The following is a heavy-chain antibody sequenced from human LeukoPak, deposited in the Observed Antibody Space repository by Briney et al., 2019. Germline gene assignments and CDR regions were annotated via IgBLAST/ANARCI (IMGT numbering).Heavy chain of an antibody. CDR2: FYYSGST. J-gene: IGHJ3*02. CDR3: ARVVASTYAFHI. D-gene: IGHD2-15*01. Sequence: TSETLSLTCTVSGGSISSGDYYWSWIRQPPGKGREWIGYFYYSGSTYHNPSLKSRVTISVDTSKNQFSLKLSSLTAADTAVYYCARVVASTYAFHIWGQGTMVTVSS. V-gene: IGHV4-30-4*01. CDR1: GGSISSGDYY.